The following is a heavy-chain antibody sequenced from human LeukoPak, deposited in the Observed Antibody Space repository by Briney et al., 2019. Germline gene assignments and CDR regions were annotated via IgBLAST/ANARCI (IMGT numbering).Heavy chain of an antibody. CDR1: GGSISSGGYS. CDR2: IYHSGST. CDR3: ARGVSSGWVAYFDY. J-gene: IGHJ4*02. V-gene: IGHV4-30-2*01. Sequence: SETLSLTCAVSGGSISSGGYSWSWLRQPPGKGLEWIGYIYHSGSTYYNPSLKSRVTISVDRPKNQFSLKLSSVTAADTAVYYCARGVSSGWVAYFDYWGQGTLVTVSS. D-gene: IGHD6-19*01.